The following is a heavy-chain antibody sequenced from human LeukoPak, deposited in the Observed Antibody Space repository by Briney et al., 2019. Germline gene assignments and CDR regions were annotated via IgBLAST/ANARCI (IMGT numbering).Heavy chain of an antibody. J-gene: IGHJ3*02. V-gene: IGHV4-34*01. CDR2: INHSGST. CDR3: ALPGGFGEDDAFDI. Sequence: SETLSLTCAVYDGSFSGYYWSWIRQPPGKGLEWIGEINHSGSTNYNPSLKSRVTISVDTSKNQFSLKLSSVTAADTAVYYCALPGGFGEDDAFDIWGQGTMGTVSS. D-gene: IGHD3-10*01. CDR1: DGSFSGYY.